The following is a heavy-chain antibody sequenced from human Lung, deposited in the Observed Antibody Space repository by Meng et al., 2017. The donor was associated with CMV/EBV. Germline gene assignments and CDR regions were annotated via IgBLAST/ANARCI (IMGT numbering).Heavy chain of an antibody. D-gene: IGHD3-22*01. CDR3: TRHEREYYYGSSGTPYHYYYGMDV. Sequence: LTXAASGFTFSGSAMHWVRQASGKGLEWVGRIRSKANSYATAYAASVKGRFTISRDDSKNTAYLQMNSLKTEDTAVYYCTRHEREYYYGSSGTPYHYYYGMDVWGQGTTVTVSS. CDR1: GFTFSGSA. V-gene: IGHV3-73*01. CDR2: IRSKANSYAT. J-gene: IGHJ6*02.